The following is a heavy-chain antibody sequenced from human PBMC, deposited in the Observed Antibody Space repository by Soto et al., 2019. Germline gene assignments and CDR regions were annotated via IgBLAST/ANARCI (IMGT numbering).Heavy chain of an antibody. V-gene: IGHV3-30*18. J-gene: IGHJ3*02. Sequence: QVQLVESGGGVVQPGRSLRLSCAASGFTLGSYGMHWVRQAPGKGLEWVAVISYDGSNKYYADSVKGRFTISRDNSKNTLYLQMNSLRAEDTAVYYCAKDLRGDILTGPHRTHAFDIWGQGTMVTVSS. CDR2: ISYDGSNK. D-gene: IGHD3-9*01. CDR1: GFTLGSYG. CDR3: AKDLRGDILTGPHRTHAFDI.